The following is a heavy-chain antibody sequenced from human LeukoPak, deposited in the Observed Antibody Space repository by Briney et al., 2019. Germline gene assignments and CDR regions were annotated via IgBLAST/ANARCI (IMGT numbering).Heavy chain of an antibody. Sequence: QPGGSLRLSCAASGFTFSSYWMHWVRQAPGKGLVWVSRINSDGSSTSYADSVKGRFTISRDNAKSTLYLQMNSLRAEDTAVYYCAGDPSDYYDSSGTLLDYWGQGTLVTVSS. D-gene: IGHD3-22*01. V-gene: IGHV3-74*01. CDR1: GFTFSSYW. CDR3: AGDPSDYYDSSGTLLDY. J-gene: IGHJ4*02. CDR2: INSDGSST.